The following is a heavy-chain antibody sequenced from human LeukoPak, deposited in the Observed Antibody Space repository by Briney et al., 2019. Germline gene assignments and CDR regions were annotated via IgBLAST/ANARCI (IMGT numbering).Heavy chain of an antibody. J-gene: IGHJ5*02. CDR1: GYSISSDYY. D-gene: IGHD3-10*01. V-gene: IGHV4-38-2*01. CDR2: IYYSGST. Sequence: PSETLSLTCAVSGYSISSDYYWGWIRQPPGKGLEWIGIIYYSGSTYYNPSLKSRVTISVDTSKNQFSLKLSSVTAADTAVYYCASVLYYYGSGSYSPVTTPWGQGTLVTVSS. CDR3: ASVLYYYGSGSYSPVTTP.